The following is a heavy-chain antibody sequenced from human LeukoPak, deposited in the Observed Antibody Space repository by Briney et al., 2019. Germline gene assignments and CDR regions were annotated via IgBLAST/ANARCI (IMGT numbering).Heavy chain of an antibody. CDR3: AKDRTVGASYWYFDL. D-gene: IGHD1-26*01. V-gene: IGHV3-53*01. J-gene: IGHJ2*01. CDR1: GFTVSSNY. CDR2: IYSDGST. Sequence: GGSLRLSCAASGFTVSSNYMSWVRQAPGEGLEWVSVIYSDGSTYYADSVKGRFTVSRDTSKNTLYLQMNSLRAEDTAIYYCAKDRTVGASYWYFDLWGRGTLVTVSS.